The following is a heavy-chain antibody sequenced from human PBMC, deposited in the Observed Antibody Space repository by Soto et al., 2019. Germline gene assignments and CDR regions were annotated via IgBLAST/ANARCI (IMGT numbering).Heavy chain of an antibody. CDR3: ARGDIAVAVSSDY. CDR1: GFNFEEYG. CDR2: SNWDGDDT. V-gene: IGHV3-20*04. J-gene: IGHJ4*02. D-gene: IGHD6-19*01. Sequence: EVHLVESGGRMVRPGESLRLSCAASGFNFEEYGMTWVRQAPGKGLEWVAGSNWDGDDTGYAGSVQGRFTISRDNAKKFRYLQMNSLRVEETALYSCARGDIAVAVSSDYWGQGALVTVSS.